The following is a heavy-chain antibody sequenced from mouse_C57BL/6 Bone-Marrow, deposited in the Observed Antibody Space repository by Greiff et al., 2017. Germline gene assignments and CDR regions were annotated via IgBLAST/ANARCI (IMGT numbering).Heavy chain of an antibody. J-gene: IGHJ1*03. V-gene: IGHV1-54*01. D-gene: IGHD2-3*01. CDR1: GYAFTNYL. CDR3: EIGGWTFDV. Sequence: VQLQQSGAELVRPGTSVKVSCKASGYAFTNYLIEWVKQRPGQGLEWIGVINPGSGGTNYNEKFKGKATLTADKSSSTAYMQLSSLTSEDSAVYFCEIGGWTFDVWGTGTTVT. CDR2: INPGSGGT.